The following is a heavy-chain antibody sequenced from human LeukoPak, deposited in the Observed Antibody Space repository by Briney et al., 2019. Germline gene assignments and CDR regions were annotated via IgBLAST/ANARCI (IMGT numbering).Heavy chain of an antibody. Sequence: GESLKISCKGSGYSFTSYWIGWVRQMPGKGLEWMGIIYPGDSDARYSPSFQGQVTISADKSISTAYLQWSSLKASDTAMYYCARGRGLLRGVYYSDYWGQGTLVTVSS. J-gene: IGHJ4*02. CDR1: GYSFTSYW. D-gene: IGHD3-10*01. CDR2: IYPGDSDA. V-gene: IGHV5-51*01. CDR3: ARGRGLLRGVYYSDY.